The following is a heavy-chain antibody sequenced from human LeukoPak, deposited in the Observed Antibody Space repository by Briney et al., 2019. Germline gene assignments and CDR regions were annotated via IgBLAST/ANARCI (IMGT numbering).Heavy chain of an antibody. CDR3: AILYYYDSSGYYKIFDY. Sequence: ASVKVSCKASGGTFSIYAISWVRQAPGQGLEWMGGIIPIFGTANYAQKFQGRVTITADKSTSTAYMELSSLRSEDTAVYYCAILYYYDSSGYYKIFDYWGQGTLVTVSS. J-gene: IGHJ4*02. CDR1: GGTFSIYA. D-gene: IGHD3-22*01. CDR2: IIPIFGTA. V-gene: IGHV1-69*06.